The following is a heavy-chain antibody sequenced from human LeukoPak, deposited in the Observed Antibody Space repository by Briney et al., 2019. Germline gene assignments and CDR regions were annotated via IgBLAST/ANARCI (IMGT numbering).Heavy chain of an antibody. Sequence: PGGSLRLSCAASGFTFDDYGMSWVRQAPGKGLEWVSGINWNGGSTGYAGSVKGRFTISRDNAKNSLYLQMNSLRAEDTAVYYCARDRAGTVNYYYYYGMDVWGQGTTVTVSS. CDR3: ARDRAGTVNYYYYYGMDV. CDR1: GFTFDDYG. J-gene: IGHJ6*02. CDR2: INWNGGST. V-gene: IGHV3-20*04. D-gene: IGHD6-19*01.